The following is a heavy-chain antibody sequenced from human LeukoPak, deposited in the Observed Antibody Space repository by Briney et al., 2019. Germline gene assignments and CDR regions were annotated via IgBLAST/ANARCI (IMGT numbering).Heavy chain of an antibody. CDR1: GFTFSNYW. J-gene: IGHJ4*02. D-gene: IGHD1-26*01. V-gene: IGHV3-7*01. CDR3: ARNGIMGAGYYFDY. CDR2: IKQDGSEK. Sequence: GGSLRLSCAASGFTFSNYWMSWVRQAPGKGLEWVANIKQDGSEKYCVDSVKGRFTISRDNAKNSLYLQMNSLRAEDTAVYYSARNGIMGAGYYFDYWGQGTLVTVSS.